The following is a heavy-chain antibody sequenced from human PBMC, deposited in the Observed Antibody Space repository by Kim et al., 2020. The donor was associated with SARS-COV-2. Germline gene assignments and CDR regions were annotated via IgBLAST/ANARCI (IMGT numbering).Heavy chain of an antibody. CDR2: IYYSGST. CDR3: ARAIFYFTFGGVNVDAFDI. Sequence: SETLSLTCTVSGGSISSGDYYWSWIRQPPGKGLEWIGYIYYSGSTYYNPSLKSRVTISVDTSKNQFSLKLSSVTAADTAVYYCARAIFYFTFGGVNVDAFDIRGQGTMVTVSS. D-gene: IGHD3-16*02. CDR1: GGSISSGDYY. J-gene: IGHJ3*02. V-gene: IGHV4-30-4*01.